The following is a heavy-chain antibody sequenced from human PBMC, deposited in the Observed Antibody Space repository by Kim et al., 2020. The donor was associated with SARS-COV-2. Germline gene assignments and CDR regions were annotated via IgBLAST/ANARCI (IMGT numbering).Heavy chain of an antibody. CDR2: ISAYNGNT. V-gene: IGHV1-18*01. CDR1: YTLTSYG. J-gene: IGHJ4*02. Sequence: YTLTSYGISWVRQAPGQGLEWMGWISAYNGNTNYAQKLQGRVTMTTDTSTSTAYMELRSLRSDDTAVYYCARVFMRYSYGYGSDYWGQGTLAT. D-gene: IGHD5-18*01. CDR3: ARVFMRYSYGYGSDY.